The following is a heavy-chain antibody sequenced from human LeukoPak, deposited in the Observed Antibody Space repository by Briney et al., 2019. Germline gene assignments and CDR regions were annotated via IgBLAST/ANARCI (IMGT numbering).Heavy chain of an antibody. CDR2: INAYNGNT. CDR3: ARGQGTYTPMVDY. CDR1: GYTFSNYG. V-gene: IGHV1-18*04. J-gene: IGHJ4*02. Sequence: GASVKVSCNASGYTFSNYGISWVRQAPGPGLERMGWINAYNGNTNYPQKLQGRVPMTTDTSTNRGYIELRSLRSDDTAVYLCARGQGTYTPMVDYWGQGTPVTVSS. D-gene: IGHD5-18*01.